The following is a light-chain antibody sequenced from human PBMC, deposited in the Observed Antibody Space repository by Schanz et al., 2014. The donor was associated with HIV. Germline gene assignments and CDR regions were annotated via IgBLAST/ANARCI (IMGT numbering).Light chain of an antibody. Sequence: QSALTQPPSASGSPGQSVTISCTGTSSDVGGYNYVSWYQQHPGKAPKIMIYEVSKRPSGVPDRFSGSKSDNTASLTVSGLQAEDEADYYCASWDDSLNGVVFGGGTKVTVL. J-gene: IGLJ2*01. CDR1: SSDVGGYNY. CDR2: EVS. CDR3: ASWDDSLNGVV. V-gene: IGLV2-8*01.